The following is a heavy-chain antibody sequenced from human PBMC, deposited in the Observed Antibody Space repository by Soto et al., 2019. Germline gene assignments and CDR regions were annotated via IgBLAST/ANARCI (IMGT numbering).Heavy chain of an antibody. CDR3: VRDSGSYYLDY. Sequence: ASVKVSCKASGYTFTGYYMHWVRQAPGQGLEWMGWINPNSGGTNYAQKFQGWVTMTRDTSISTAYMELSRLRSDDTAVYYCVRDSGSYYLDYWGQGTLVTVSS. D-gene: IGHD1-26*01. V-gene: IGHV1-2*04. J-gene: IGHJ4*02. CDR1: GYTFTGYY. CDR2: INPNSGGT.